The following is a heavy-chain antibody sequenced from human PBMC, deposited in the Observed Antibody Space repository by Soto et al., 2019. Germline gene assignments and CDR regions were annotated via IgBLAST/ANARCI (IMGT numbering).Heavy chain of an antibody. D-gene: IGHD3-10*01. J-gene: IGHJ5*02. Sequence: PGGSLRLSCAASGFTFSSYSMNWVRQAPGKGLEWVSSISSSSSYIYYADSVKGRFAISRDNAKNSLYLQMNSLRAEDTAVYYCAKDAPYYGTNWFDPWGQGTLVTVSS. CDR3: AKDAPYYGTNWFDP. V-gene: IGHV3-21*01. CDR2: ISSSSSYI. CDR1: GFTFSSYS.